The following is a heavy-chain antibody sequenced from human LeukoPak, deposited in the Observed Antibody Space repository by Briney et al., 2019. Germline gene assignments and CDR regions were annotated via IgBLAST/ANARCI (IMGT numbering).Heavy chain of an antibody. J-gene: IGHJ4*02. D-gene: IGHD3-10*01. V-gene: IGHV4-39*01. CDR3: ASQYYHGSDTYFPFDF. CDR1: GGSISSSNYY. Sequence: PSETLPLTCTVSGGSISSSNYYWGWIRQPPGKGQEWIGSVFYSGLTSYNPSLKSRLTMSVDTSKNQFSLKLTSVTAPDTAVYYCASQYYHGSDTYFPFDFWGQGALVTVSS. CDR2: VFYSGLT.